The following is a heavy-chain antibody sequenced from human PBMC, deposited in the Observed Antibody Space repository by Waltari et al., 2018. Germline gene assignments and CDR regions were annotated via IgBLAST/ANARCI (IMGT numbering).Heavy chain of an antibody. CDR1: GYLFANYY. V-gene: IGHV1-46*01. CDR3: ARDLSPGTFDY. D-gene: IGHD3-3*02. CDR2: INPAGLST. Sequence: QVQLVQSGAEVKKPGSSVKISCKASGYLFANYYMHWVRQAPGQGLEWVGVINPAGLSTTYEHKFRGRVTMTRDTSTSTVYMELSSLTSEDTAVYYCARDLSPGTFDYWGQGSLVTVSS. J-gene: IGHJ4*02.